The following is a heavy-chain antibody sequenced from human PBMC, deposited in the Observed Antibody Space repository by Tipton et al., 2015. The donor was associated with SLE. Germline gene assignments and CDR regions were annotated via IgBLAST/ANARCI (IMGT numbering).Heavy chain of an antibody. CDR2: IRTSGST. J-gene: IGHJ4*02. CDR1: GGSFSSFY. CDR3: ARGKTRVEY. D-gene: IGHD1-14*01. Sequence: TLSLTCTITGGSFSSFYWSWMRQPAGKGLEWIGRIRTSGSTNYNPSLKSRVTISVDTSKNQVSLKLNSVTAADTAVYYCARGKTRVEYWGQGTLVTVSS. V-gene: IGHV4-4*07.